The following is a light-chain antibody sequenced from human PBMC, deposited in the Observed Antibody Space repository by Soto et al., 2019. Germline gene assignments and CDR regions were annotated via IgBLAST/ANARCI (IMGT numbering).Light chain of an antibody. CDR2: GAS. CDR1: QSVSSSF. CDR3: QQYVSSPWA. Sequence: EIVLAQSPLSVTLSXGERATLSXXXSQSVSSSFLAWYQQKAGQAPRLLIYGASRRATGIPDRFSGSGSGTDFTLTISRLEPEDFAVYYCQQYVSSPWAFGQGTKVDIK. J-gene: IGKJ1*01. V-gene: IGKV3-20*01.